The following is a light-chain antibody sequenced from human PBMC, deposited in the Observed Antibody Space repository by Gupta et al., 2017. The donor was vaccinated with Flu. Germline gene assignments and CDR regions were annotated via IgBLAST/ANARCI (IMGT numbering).Light chain of an antibody. CDR3: YSDGGSKF. CDR2: EVN. Sequence: GQSVTISCTGTSSDVGGYNYVSWYQQHPGKAPKLIIYEVNKRPSGVPDRFSGSKSGNTASLTVSGLLAEDEAYYYCYSDGGSKFFGGGTKLTVL. CDR1: SSDVGGYNY. V-gene: IGLV2-8*01. J-gene: IGLJ2*01.